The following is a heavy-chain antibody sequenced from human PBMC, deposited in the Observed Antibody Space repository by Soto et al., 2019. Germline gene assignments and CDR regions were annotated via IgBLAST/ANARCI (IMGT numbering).Heavy chain of an antibody. D-gene: IGHD4-4*01. Sequence: GGSLRLSCAASGFTFSTYPMSWVRQAPGKGLEWVSGISGSGISTYYTDSVKGRFTISRDNSKNTVFLQMNSLRDEDTAVYYCVKPPVITASYYYYDMDVWGQGTTVTV. V-gene: IGHV3-23*01. CDR2: ISGSGIST. J-gene: IGHJ6*02. CDR3: VKPPVITASYYYYDMDV. CDR1: GFTFSTYP.